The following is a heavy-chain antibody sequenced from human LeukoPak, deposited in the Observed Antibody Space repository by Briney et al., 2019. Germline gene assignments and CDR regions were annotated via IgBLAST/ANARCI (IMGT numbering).Heavy chain of an antibody. J-gene: IGHJ4*02. D-gene: IGHD3-22*01. CDR1: GGSISSSSYY. CDR2: IYYSGST. V-gene: IGHV4-39*01. Sequence: PSETLSLTCTVSGGSISSSSYYWGWIRQPPGKGLEWIGSIYYSGSTYYNPSLKSRVTMSVDTSKNQFSLKLSSVTAADTAVYYCARVSFYYDALWGQGTLVTVSS. CDR3: ARVSFYYDAL.